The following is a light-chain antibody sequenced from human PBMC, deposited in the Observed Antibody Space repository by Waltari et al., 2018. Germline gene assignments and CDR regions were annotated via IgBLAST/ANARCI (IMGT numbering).Light chain of an antibody. CDR3: SSYSGTYTWL. CDR2: DST. J-gene: IGLJ3*02. Sequence: QSALTQPRSVSESPGQSVTISCTGTNYDVGYYNYVSWYQHQPGEAPKLMIYDSTKRHSGVPVRCSGSNYGNTAPLTISGLQAGDEADYYCSSYSGTYTWLFGGGTKLTVL. CDR1: NYDVGYYNY. V-gene: IGLV2-11*01.